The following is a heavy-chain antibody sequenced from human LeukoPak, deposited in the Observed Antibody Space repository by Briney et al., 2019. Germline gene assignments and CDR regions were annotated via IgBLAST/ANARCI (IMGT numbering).Heavy chain of an antibody. V-gene: IGHV3-23*01. CDR3: AREGYYYDSSGYQTPFTFFDY. J-gene: IGHJ4*02. CDR1: GFTFSSYA. D-gene: IGHD3-22*01. CDR2: ISGSGGST. Sequence: GGSLRLSCAASGFTFSSYAMSWVRQAPGKGLEWVSAISGSGGSTYYADSVKGRFTISRDNSKNTLYLQMNSLRAEDTAVYYCAREGYYYDSSGYQTPFTFFDYWGQGTLVTVSS.